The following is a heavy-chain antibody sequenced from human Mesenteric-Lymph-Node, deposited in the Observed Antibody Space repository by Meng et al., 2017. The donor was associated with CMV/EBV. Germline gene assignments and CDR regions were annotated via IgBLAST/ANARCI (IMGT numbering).Heavy chain of an antibody. D-gene: IGHD2-2*02. CDR3: ARDGGYCSSTSCYIDAFDI. CDR1: GFTFSSYS. V-gene: IGHV3-21*01. J-gene: IGHJ3*02. CDR2: ISSSSSYI. Sequence: GESLKISCAASGFTFSSYSMNWVRQAPGKGLEWVSSISSSSSYIYYADSVKGRFTISRDNAKSSMYLQMNSLRAEDTAVYYCARDGGYCSSTSCYIDAFDIWGQGTMVTVSS.